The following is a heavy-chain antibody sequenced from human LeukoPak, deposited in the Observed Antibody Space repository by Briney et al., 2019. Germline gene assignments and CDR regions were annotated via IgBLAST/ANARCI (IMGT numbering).Heavy chain of an antibody. V-gene: IGHV4-38-2*02. CDR1: GYSISSGFY. J-gene: IGHJ3*02. Sequence: SETLSLTCSVSGYSISSGFYWGWIRQPPGKGLEWIGSMFHSGSTYYKPSFESRVTISAGTSKNHFSLKLSSVTAADTAVYYCARANYYDSSGYSRGAFDIWGQGTMVTVSS. D-gene: IGHD3-22*01. CDR3: ARANYYDSSGYSRGAFDI. CDR2: MFHSGST.